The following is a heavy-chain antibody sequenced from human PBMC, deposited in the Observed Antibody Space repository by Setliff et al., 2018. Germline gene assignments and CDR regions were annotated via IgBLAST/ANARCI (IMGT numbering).Heavy chain of an antibody. CDR1: GGSFSGYY. CDR2: IYYSGST. V-gene: IGHV4-34*09. CDR3: ARDPLTANRRRAFDI. Sequence: SETLSLTCAVYGGSFSGYYWSWIRQPPGKGLEWIGYIYYSGSTYYNPSLKSRVTISVDTSKNQFSLRLSSVTAADTAVYYCARDPLTANRRRAFDIWGQGTMVTVS. J-gene: IGHJ3*02. D-gene: IGHD2-21*02.